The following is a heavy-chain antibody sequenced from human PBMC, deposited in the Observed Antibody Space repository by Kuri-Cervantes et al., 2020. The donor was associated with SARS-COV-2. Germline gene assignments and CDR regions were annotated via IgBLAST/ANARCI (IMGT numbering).Heavy chain of an antibody. V-gene: IGHV1-2*02. D-gene: IGHD6-13*01. CDR2: INPNSGGT. CDR3: ARGFAAAGTIDY. Sequence: ASVKVSCKASGYTFTGYYMHWVRQAPGQGLEWMGWINPNSGGTNYAQKFQGRVTMTRDTPISTAYMELSRLRSDDTAVYYCARGFAAAGTIDYWGQGTLVTVSS. J-gene: IGHJ4*02. CDR1: GYTFTGYY.